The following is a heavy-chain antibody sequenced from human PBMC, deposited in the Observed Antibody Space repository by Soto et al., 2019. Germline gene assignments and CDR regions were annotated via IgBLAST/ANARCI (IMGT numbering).Heavy chain of an antibody. CDR3: ARDLSPFWIRFNYYYYYGMDV. CDR1: GFTFSSYG. Sequence: QVQLVESGGGVDQPGRSLRLSCAASGFTFSSYGMHWVRQAPGKGLEWVAVIWYDGSNKYYADSVKGRFTISRDNSKNTLYLQMNSLRAEDTAVYYCARDLSPFWIRFNYYYYYGMDVWGQGTTVTVSS. CDR2: IWYDGSNK. V-gene: IGHV3-33*01. J-gene: IGHJ6*02. D-gene: IGHD3-3*01.